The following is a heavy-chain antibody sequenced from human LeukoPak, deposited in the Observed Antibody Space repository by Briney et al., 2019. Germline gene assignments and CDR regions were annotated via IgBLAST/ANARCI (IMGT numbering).Heavy chain of an antibody. CDR3: ARHVVGYSYDSSGGSLDY. V-gene: IGHV4-39*01. D-gene: IGHD3-22*01. CDR1: GGSISSSSYY. Sequence: SETLSLTCTVSGGSISSSSYYWGWIRQPPGKGLEWIGSIYYSGSTYYNPSLKSRVTISVGTSKNRFSLKLSSVTAADTAVYYCARHVVGYSYDSSGGSLDYWGQGTLVTVSS. CDR2: IYYSGST. J-gene: IGHJ4*02.